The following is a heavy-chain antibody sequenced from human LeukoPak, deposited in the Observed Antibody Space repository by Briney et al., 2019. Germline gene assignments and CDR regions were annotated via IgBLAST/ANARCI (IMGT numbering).Heavy chain of an antibody. CDR1: GFIFTNYA. V-gene: IGHV3-23*01. Sequence: GGSLRLSCAASGFIFTNYAMAWVRQTPGKGLEWVSTIHNSGGGYSTYYADSVRGRFTVSRDNSDNTLFLQMYNLRAEDTAIYHCATHQARGSHSKFDYWGQGTLVTVSS. CDR2: IHNSGGGYST. D-gene: IGHD1-26*01. J-gene: IGHJ4*02. CDR3: ATHQARGSHSKFDY.